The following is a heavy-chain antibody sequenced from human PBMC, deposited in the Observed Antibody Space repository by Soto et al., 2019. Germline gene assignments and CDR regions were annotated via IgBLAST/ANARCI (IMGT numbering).Heavy chain of an antibody. D-gene: IGHD3-3*01. CDR1: GFTFSTYA. J-gene: IGHJ4*02. CDR3: AKGGRFLEWLSMGGDY. Sequence: EVQLLESGGGLVQTGGSLRLSCAASGFTFSTYAMSWVRQAPGKGLEWVSIISGSDTSTYYADSVKGRFTISRDNSKNTLYLQMKSLRAEDTAVYYCAKGGRFLEWLSMGGDYWGQGTLVTVSS. V-gene: IGHV3-23*01. CDR2: ISGSDTST.